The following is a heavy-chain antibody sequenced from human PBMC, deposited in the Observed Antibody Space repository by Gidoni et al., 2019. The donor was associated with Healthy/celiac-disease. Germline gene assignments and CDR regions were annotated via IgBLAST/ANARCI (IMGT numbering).Heavy chain of an antibody. CDR2: VNSDGSST. Sequence: EVQLVESGGGLVQPGGSLRLSCAASGFTFSRYWMHWVRQAPGKGLVWVSRVNSDGSSTSCADSVKGRFTISRDNAKNTLYLQMNSLRAEDTAVYYCARDPLFRQSAYNWFDPWGQGTLVTVSS. J-gene: IGHJ5*02. CDR1: GFTFSRYW. D-gene: IGHD3-10*02. V-gene: IGHV3-74*01. CDR3: ARDPLFRQSAYNWFDP.